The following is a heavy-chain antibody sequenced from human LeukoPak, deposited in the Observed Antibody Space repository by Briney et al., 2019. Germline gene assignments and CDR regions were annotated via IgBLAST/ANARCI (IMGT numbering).Heavy chain of an antibody. J-gene: IGHJ4*02. V-gene: IGHV1-2*02. Sequence: GSVTVSCMASRCAYTAYYSHGVRQPPGQGLEWMGWINPNFGATNYAQKLQGRVTITRDTSISTAYMELSRLRSDDTAVYYCARVSRSSTSSFNFWGQGTLVTVSS. CDR3: ARVSRSSTSSFNF. CDR2: INPNFGAT. D-gene: IGHD2-2*01. CDR1: RCAYTAYY.